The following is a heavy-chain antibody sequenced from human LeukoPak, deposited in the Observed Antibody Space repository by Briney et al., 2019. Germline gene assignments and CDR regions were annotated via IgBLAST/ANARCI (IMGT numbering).Heavy chain of an antibody. Sequence: PGGSLRLSCSASGFTFSSYAMYWVRQAPGKGLEYVSTISSTGGSTYYADSVKGRFTISRDNSKNTLYLQMNSLRAEDTAVYYCAKDQLATIRGYFDYWGQGTLVTVSS. V-gene: IGHV3-64*04. D-gene: IGHD5-24*01. J-gene: IGHJ4*02. CDR1: GFTFSSYA. CDR2: ISSTGGST. CDR3: AKDQLATIRGYFDY.